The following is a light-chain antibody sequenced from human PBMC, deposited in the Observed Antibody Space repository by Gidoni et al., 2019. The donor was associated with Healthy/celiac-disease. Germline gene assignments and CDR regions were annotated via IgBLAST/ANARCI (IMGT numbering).Light chain of an antibody. Sequence: QSALTQPASVFGSPGQSITISCTGTSTDVGGYNYVSWYQQHPGKAPNLMIYDVSNRPSGVSNRFSGSKSGNTASLTISGLQAEDEADYYCSSYTSSIYVFGTGTKVTVL. CDR2: DVS. J-gene: IGLJ1*01. V-gene: IGLV2-14*01. CDR1: STDVGGYNY. CDR3: SSYTSSIYV.